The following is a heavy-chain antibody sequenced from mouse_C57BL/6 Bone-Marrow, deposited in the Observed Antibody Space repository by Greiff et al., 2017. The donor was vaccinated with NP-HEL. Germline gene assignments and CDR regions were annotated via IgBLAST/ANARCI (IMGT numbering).Heavy chain of an antibody. CDR1: GYSITSGYY. CDR3: ARKVYYGYDGWFAY. CDR2: ISYDGSN. D-gene: IGHD2-2*01. J-gene: IGHJ3*01. Sequence: DVQLQESGPGLVKPSQSLSLTCSVTGYSITSGYYWNWIRQFPGNKLEWMGYISYDGSNNYNPSLKNRISITRDTSKNQFFLKLNSVTTEDTAAYSFARKVYYGYDGWFAYWGQGTLVTVSA. V-gene: IGHV3-6*01.